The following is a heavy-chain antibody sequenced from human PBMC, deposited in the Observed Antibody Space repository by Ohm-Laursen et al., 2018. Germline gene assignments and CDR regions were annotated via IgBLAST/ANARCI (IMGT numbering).Heavy chain of an antibody. CDR2: ISGSGSGT. CDR3: SQNPTIFGVVISYNYYYGMDV. CDR1: GFTFSSSA. J-gene: IGHJ6*02. V-gene: IGHV3-23*01. D-gene: IGHD3-3*01. Sequence: SLRLSCAASGFTFSSSAMSWVRQAPGQGLEWVSAISGSGSGTYYADSVKGRFTISRDNSKNTLHLQMHSLRAEDTATYYCSQNPTIFGVVISYNYYYGMDVWGQGTTGTVS.